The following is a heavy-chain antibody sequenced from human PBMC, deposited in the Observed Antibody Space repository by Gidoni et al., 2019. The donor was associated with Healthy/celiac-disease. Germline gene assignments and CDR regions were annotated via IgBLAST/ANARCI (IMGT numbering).Heavy chain of an antibody. V-gene: IGHV4-34*01. D-gene: IGHD3-16*02. CDR3: ARRHFRNYDYVWGSYRYPSFFDY. Sequence: QVQLQQWGAGLLKPSETLSLTCAVYGGSFSCYYWRWIRPPPGKGLEWIGEINHRGSTNYNPSLKSRVTISVDTSKNQFSLKLSSVTAADTAVYYCARRHFRNYDYVWGSYRYPSFFDYWGQGTLVTVSS. CDR1: GGSFSCYY. J-gene: IGHJ4*02. CDR2: INHRGST.